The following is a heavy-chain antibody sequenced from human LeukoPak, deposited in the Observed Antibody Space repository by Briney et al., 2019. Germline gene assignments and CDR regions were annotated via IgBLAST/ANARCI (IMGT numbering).Heavy chain of an antibody. CDR2: ISYDGSDK. Sequence: TGGSLRLSCAASGFTFSNCGMQWVRQAPGKGLEWVAVISYDGSDKYYADSVKGRFTISRDNSKNTLYLQMNSLRAEDTAVYYCAKDYNYGYGYYFDYWGQGTLVTVSS. V-gene: IGHV3-30*18. J-gene: IGHJ4*02. CDR1: GFTFSNCG. D-gene: IGHD3-10*01. CDR3: AKDYNYGYGYYFDY.